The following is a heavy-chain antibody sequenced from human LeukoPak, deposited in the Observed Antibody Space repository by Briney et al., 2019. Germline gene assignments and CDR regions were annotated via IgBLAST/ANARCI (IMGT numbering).Heavy chain of an antibody. CDR3: AREGYSSSWLNWFDP. CDR1: GGSISSYY. Sequence: ASETLSLTCTVSGGSISSYYWSWIRQPPGKGLEWIGYIYYSGSTNYNPSLKSRVTISVDTSKNQFSLKLSSVTAADTAVYYCAREGYSSSWLNWFDPWGQGTLVTVSS. J-gene: IGHJ5*02. CDR2: IYYSGST. D-gene: IGHD6-13*01. V-gene: IGHV4-59*01.